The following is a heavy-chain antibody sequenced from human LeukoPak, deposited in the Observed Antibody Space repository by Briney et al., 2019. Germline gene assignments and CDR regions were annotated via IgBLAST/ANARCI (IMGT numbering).Heavy chain of an antibody. CDR2: IDNEGSST. J-gene: IGHJ4*02. Sequence: GGSLRLSCAASGFTFSSYWMHWVRQAPGKGLVWVSRIDNEGSSTSYADSVKGRFTISRDNARNRLYVQMNSLRVEDAAVYYCATGSGLWSPDYWGQGTLVTVSS. V-gene: IGHV3-74*01. D-gene: IGHD5-18*01. CDR1: GFTFSSYW. CDR3: ATGSGLWSPDY.